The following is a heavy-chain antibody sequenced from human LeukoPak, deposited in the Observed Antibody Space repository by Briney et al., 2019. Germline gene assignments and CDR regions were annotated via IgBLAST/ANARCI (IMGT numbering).Heavy chain of an antibody. V-gene: IGHV2-5*02. D-gene: IGHD5-18*01. J-gene: IGHJ4*02. CDR3: AHKTRPGYSYGSYYFDY. Sequence: GPGPTLLHPTPTLTLTCTFPGFSPGTSGVGVGWIRQPPGKALEWLSLIYWDDDKRYSPPLKSRLTITKDTSKNQVVLTMTNMDPVDTATYYCAHKTRPGYSYGSYYFDYWGRGTLVTVSS. CDR1: GFSPGTSGVG. CDR2: IYWDDDK.